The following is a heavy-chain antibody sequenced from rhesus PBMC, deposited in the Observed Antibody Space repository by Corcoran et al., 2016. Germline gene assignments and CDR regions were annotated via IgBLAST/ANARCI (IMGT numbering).Heavy chain of an antibody. CDR1: GASISSNY. CDR3: ARDIGYLTGGIIYDY. D-gene: IGHD3-34*01. Sequence: QVQLQESGPGLVKPSETLPLTCAVSGASISSNYWSWIRQAPGKGLEWIGRIYGSGGTTDYNPSLKSRVTISIDTSKNQFSLKLISGTAADTAVYYGARDIGYLTGGIIYDYWGQGVLVTVSS. CDR2: IYGSGGTT. J-gene: IGHJ4*01. V-gene: IGHV4S2*01.